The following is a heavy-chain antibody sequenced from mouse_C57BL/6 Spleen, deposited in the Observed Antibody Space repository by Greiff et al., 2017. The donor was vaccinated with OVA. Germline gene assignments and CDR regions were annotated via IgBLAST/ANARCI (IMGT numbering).Heavy chain of an antibody. CDR1: GFTFTDYY. V-gene: IGHV7-3*01. Sequence: EVKLVESGGGLVQPGGSLSLSCAASGFTFTDYYMSWVRQPPGKALEWLGFIRNKANGYTTEYSASVKGRFTISRDTSQSILYLQMNALRAEDSATYYCARWEPVFAYWGQGTLVTVSA. CDR2: IRNKANGYTT. CDR3: ARWEPVFAY. J-gene: IGHJ3*01.